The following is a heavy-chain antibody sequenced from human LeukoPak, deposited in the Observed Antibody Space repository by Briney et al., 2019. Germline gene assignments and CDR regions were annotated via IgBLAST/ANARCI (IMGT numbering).Heavy chain of an antibody. Sequence: PSETLSLTCTVSGGSMSSFYWSWIRQPPGKGLEWIGYMYHSGSTNYNPSLKSRVTVSVDTSKNQFSLKLSSVTAADTAVYYCAGGNDYGNNPLGFWGQGTLVTVSS. CDR3: AGGNDYGNNPLGF. D-gene: IGHD2/OR15-2a*01. V-gene: IGHV4-59*01. J-gene: IGHJ4*02. CDR2: MYHSGST. CDR1: GGSMSSFY.